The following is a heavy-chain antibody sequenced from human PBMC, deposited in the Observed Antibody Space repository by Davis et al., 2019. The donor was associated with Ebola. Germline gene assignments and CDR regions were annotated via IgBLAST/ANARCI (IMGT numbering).Heavy chain of an antibody. CDR3: ARDGDCTNGVCYSHYGMDV. CDR1: GYTFTSYA. J-gene: IGHJ6*04. D-gene: IGHD2-8*01. V-gene: IGHV7-4-1*02. CDR2: INTNTGNP. Sequence: ASVKVSCKASGYTFTSYAMNWVRQAPGQGLEWMGWINTNTGNPTNAQGFTGRFVFSLDTSVSTAYLQISSLKAEDTAVYYCARDGDCTNGVCYSHYGMDVWGKGTTVTVSS.